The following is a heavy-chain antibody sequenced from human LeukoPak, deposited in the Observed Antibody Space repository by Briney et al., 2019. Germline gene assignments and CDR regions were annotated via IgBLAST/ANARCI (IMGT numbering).Heavy chain of an antibody. D-gene: IGHD5-18*01. CDR2: ISGSAHKI. V-gene: IGHV3-23*01. CDR3: AGRVTGYSSGYVH. J-gene: IGHJ4*02. Sequence: GGSLRLSCVASGITFSNYAVSWVRQAPEKGLDWVSVISGSAHKIRYADSVKGRFTISRDNSENIVYLQMDNLRVEDTAVYYCAGRVTGYSSGYVHWGQGTLVTVSS. CDR1: GITFSNYA.